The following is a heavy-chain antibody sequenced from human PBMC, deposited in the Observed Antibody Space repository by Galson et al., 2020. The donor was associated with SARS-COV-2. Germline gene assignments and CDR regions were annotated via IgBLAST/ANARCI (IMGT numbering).Heavy chain of an antibody. Sequence: SQASETLSLTCAVYGGSFSGYYWGWIRQPPGKGLEWIGEINPTGSISYNPSLTSRATILRDTSKNQFSLRLRSVTAADTSMYFCARGRRDVSMILMIATSASYYFDFWGQGSLVIVSS. J-gene: IGHJ4*02. CDR2: INPTGSI. CDR1: GGSFSGYY. V-gene: IGHV4-34*01. D-gene: IGHD2-21*01. CDR3: ARGRRDVSMILMIATSASYYFDF.